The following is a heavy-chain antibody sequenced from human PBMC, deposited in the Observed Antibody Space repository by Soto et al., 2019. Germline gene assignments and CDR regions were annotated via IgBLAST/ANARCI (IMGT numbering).Heavy chain of an antibody. CDR3: VKDMKWGGMTTIHYFDS. CDR1: GFTADDYA. J-gene: IGHJ4*02. V-gene: IGHV3-9*02. D-gene: IGHD4-17*01. CDR2: ISSNSDTI. Sequence: DVQLVESGGGLVQPGRSLRLSCVASGFTADDYAMHWVRQAPGKGLEWVSGISSNSDTIDYADSVKGRFTISRDNAKNSLFLQMNSLRPEDTALYYCVKDMKWGGMTTIHYFDSWGQGTLVTVSS.